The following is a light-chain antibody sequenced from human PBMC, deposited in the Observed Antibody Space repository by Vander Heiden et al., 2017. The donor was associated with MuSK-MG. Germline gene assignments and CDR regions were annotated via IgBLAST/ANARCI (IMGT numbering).Light chain of an antibody. CDR2: GEL. CDR3: QQYDSFPST. J-gene: IGKJ4*01. CDR1: QSFSSTY. V-gene: IGKV3-20*01. Sequence: EIVLTQSPGTLSLSAGERATLSCRASQSFSSTYLAWYQQKPGQAPRLLIYGELSRATGVPDRFSVSESGTDFTLTISRLEPEDFAVDYCQQYDSFPSTFGGGTKVETK.